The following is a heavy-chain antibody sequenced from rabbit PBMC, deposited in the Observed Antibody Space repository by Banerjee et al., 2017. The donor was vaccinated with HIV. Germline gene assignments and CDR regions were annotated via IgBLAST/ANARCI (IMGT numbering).Heavy chain of an antibody. CDR2: IYVAKGST. V-gene: IGHV1S7*01. CDR1: GFDVSSHY. D-gene: IGHD2-1*01. CDR3: ARGATMTMVIRL. Sequence: QELVESGGGLVTLGGSLTLSCKASGFDVSSHYMSWVRQAPGKGLEWIGIIYVAKGSTDYASWVNGRFTISSDNAQNTVDLQMNSLTAADTATYFCARGATMTMVIRLWGQGTLVTVS. J-gene: IGHJ4*01.